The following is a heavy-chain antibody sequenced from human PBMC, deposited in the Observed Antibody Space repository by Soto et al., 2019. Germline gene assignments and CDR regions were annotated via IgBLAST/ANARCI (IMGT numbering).Heavy chain of an antibody. D-gene: IGHD3-10*01. J-gene: IGHJ4*02. V-gene: IGHV3-23*01. Sequence: GGSLRLSCAASGFTFSSYAMSWVRQAPGKGLEWVSAISGSGGSTYYADSVKGRFTISRDNSKNTLYLQMNSLRAEDTAVYYCAKDQSAPVLLWFGELSLDYWGQGTLVTVSS. CDR3: AKDQSAPVLLWFGELSLDY. CDR2: ISGSGGST. CDR1: GFTFSSYA.